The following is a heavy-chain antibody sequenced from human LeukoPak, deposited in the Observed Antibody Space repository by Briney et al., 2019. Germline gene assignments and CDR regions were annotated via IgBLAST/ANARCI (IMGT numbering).Heavy chain of an antibody. V-gene: IGHV4-39*01. D-gene: IGHD3-3*01. Sequence: SETLSLTCTVSGGSLSSSSYYRGWTRQPPGKGLEWIGSIYYSGSTYYNPSLKSQLLLSVETSKHQFSVKLRSVTAADTAVYYGARGAYFDFWSGYYSGIDWFYPWGQGTVDTVSS. CDR3: ARGAYFDFWSGYYSGIDWFYP. CDR1: GGSLSSSSYY. CDR2: IYYSGST. J-gene: IGHJ5*02.